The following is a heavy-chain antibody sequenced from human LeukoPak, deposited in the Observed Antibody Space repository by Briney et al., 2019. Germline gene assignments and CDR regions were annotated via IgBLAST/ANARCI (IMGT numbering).Heavy chain of an antibody. CDR2: IIPIFGTA. V-gene: IGHV1-69*13. J-gene: IGHJ5*02. CDR3: ARVGRYYYDSREDWFDP. D-gene: IGHD3-22*01. Sequence: SVKVSCKASGGTFSGYAISWVRQAPGQGLEWMGGIIPIFGTANYAQKFQGRVTITADESTSTAYMELSSLRSEDTAVYYCARVGRYYYDSREDWFDPWGQGTLVTVSS. CDR1: GGTFSGYA.